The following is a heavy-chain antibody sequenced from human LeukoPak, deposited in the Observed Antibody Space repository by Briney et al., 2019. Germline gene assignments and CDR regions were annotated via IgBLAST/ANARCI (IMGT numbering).Heavy chain of an antibody. CDR2: ISTTGYTI. CDR3: ARAYASEYMDV. D-gene: IGHD3-16*01. V-gene: IGHV3-11*04. J-gene: IGHJ6*03. Sequence: GGSLRLSCEASGFTFSDFYMSWIRQAPGQGLEWLSYISTTGYTIYYADSVKGRFTISSDNTQTSLFLQMDRLSVEATAVYYCARAYASEYMDVWGKGTTVTVSS. CDR1: GFTFSDFY.